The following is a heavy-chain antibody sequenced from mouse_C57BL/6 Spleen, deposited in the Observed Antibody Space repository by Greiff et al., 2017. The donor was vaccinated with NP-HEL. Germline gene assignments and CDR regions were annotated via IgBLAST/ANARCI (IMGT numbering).Heavy chain of an antibody. V-gene: IGHV1-53*01. J-gene: IGHJ3*01. CDR2: INPSNGGT. D-gene: IGHD2-4*01. CDR1: GYTFTSYW. Sequence: VQLQQPGTELVKPGASVKLSCKASGYTFTSYWMHWVKQRPGQGLEWIGNINPSNGGTKYNQKFKDKATLTADKSSSTAYMQLSSLTYEDSAVYYCARDDYDVWFAYWGQGTLVTVSA. CDR3: ARDDYDVWFAY.